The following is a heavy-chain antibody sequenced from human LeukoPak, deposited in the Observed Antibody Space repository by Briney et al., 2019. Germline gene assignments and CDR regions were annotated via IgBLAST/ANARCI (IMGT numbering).Heavy chain of an antibody. D-gene: IGHD6-19*01. V-gene: IGHV3-7*01. CDR3: GRFGYVAGVDL. Sequence: PGGSLRLSCAASGFSLSTYWVTWVRQAPGTGLEWVANINPGGTETYYVEPVKGRLTISRDNAKNLVYLQMNSLRAGDSAVYHCGRFGYVAGVDLWGQGTLVTVSS. CDR1: GFSLSTYW. CDR2: INPGGTET. J-gene: IGHJ4*02.